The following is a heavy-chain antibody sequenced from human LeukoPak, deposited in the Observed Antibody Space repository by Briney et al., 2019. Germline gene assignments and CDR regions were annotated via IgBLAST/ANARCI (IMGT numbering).Heavy chain of an antibody. V-gene: IGHV7-4-1*02. CDR3: ARGSIGAPHHFDY. Sequence: ASVKVSCKASGYTFNTYGMNWVRQAPGQRLEWMGWINTNTGNPTYAQGFTGRFVFSLDTSVSTASLQISSLKAEDTAVYYCARGSIGAPHHFDYWGQGTLVTVSS. CDR1: GYTFNTYG. J-gene: IGHJ4*02. CDR2: INTNTGNP. D-gene: IGHD3-10*01.